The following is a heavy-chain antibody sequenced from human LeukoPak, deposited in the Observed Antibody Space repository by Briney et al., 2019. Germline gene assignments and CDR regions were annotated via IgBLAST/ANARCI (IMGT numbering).Heavy chain of an antibody. CDR1: GGSISTRNYY. Sequence: PSETLSLTCTVSGGSISTRNYYWGWIRQPPGKGLEWIGYIYYSGSTNYNPSLKSRVTISVDTSKNQFSLKLSSVTAADTAVYYCARAGYSSSWFSYWGQGTLVTVSS. V-gene: IGHV4-61*05. D-gene: IGHD6-13*01. CDR2: IYYSGST. CDR3: ARAGYSSSWFSY. J-gene: IGHJ4*02.